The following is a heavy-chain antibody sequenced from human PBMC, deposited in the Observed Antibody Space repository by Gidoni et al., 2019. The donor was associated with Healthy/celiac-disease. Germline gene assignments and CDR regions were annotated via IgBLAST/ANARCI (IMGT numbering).Heavy chain of an antibody. V-gene: IGHV4-34*01. CDR2: INHSGST. CDR3: ARGHTAMTRAPLY. J-gene: IGHJ4*02. CDR1: GGYFSGYY. Sequence: QVQLQQWGAGLFKPSEILSLTCAVYGGYFSGYYWRWIRQPPGKGLGWIGEINHSGSTNYNPSLKSRVTISVDTTNNQFSLKMSSVTAADTAVYYCARGHTAMTRAPLYWDQGTLVTVSS. D-gene: IGHD4-17*01.